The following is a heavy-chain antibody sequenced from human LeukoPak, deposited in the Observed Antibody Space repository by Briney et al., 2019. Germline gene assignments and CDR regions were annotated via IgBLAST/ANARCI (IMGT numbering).Heavy chain of an antibody. Sequence: PGGSLRLSCAASGFTFDDYAMHWVRRAPGKGLEWVSGISWNSGSIGYADSVKGRFTISRDNSKNTLYLQMNSLRAEDTAVYYCAKNRWGQVKPRKIYFDYWGQGTLVTVSS. D-gene: IGHD1-14*01. CDR2: ISWNSGSI. J-gene: IGHJ4*02. V-gene: IGHV3-9*01. CDR1: GFTFDDYA. CDR3: AKNRWGQVKPRKIYFDY.